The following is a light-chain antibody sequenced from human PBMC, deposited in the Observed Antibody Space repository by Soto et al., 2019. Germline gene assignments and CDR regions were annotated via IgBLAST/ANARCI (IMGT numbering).Light chain of an antibody. Sequence: DIVMTQSPDSLAVSLGERATINCKSSQSVLYSSNNKNYLVWYQQKPGQPPKLLIYWASTREFGVPDRFSGSGSGTDFTLTISSLQAEDVAVYYCQQYYTIPLTFGGGTKVDTK. CDR1: QSVLYSSNNKNY. CDR2: WAS. V-gene: IGKV4-1*01. CDR3: QQYYTIPLT. J-gene: IGKJ4*01.